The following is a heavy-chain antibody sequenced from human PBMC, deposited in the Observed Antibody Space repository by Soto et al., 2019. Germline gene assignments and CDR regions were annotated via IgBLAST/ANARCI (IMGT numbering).Heavy chain of an antibody. CDR3: AKEVLGSYSSGWDYYYYGMDV. Sequence: PGGSLRLSCAASGFTFSSYGMHWVRQAPGKGLEWVAVISYDGSNKYYADSVKGRFTISRDNSKNTLYLQMNSLRAEDTAVYYYAKEVLGSYSSGWDYYYYGMDVWGQGTTVTVSS. D-gene: IGHD6-19*01. CDR2: ISYDGSNK. V-gene: IGHV3-30*18. CDR1: GFTFSSYG. J-gene: IGHJ6*02.